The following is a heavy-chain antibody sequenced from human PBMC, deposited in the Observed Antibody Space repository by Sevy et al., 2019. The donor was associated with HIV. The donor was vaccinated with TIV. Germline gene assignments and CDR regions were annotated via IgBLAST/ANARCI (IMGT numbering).Heavy chain of an antibody. D-gene: IGHD4-17*01. J-gene: IGHJ4*02. CDR1: GFIFSKFA. V-gene: IGHV3-23*01. CDR2: VSGNDGST. Sequence: RGSLRLSCAASGFIFSKFALSWVRQAPGRGLEWVSAVSGNDGSTYYAASVKGRFTISRDISENMLYLQMNSLSAEDTAVYYCAKDFSYGGNSWNFDFWGQGTLVTVSS. CDR3: AKDFSYGGNSWNFDF.